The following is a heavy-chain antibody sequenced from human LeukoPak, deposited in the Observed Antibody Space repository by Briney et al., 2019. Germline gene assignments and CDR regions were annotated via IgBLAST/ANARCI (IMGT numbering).Heavy chain of an antibody. D-gene: IGHD1-26*01. CDR2: INPNSGGT. Sequence: ASVKVSCKASGYTFTSYGISWVRQAPGQGLEWMGWINPNSGGTNYAQKFQGRVTMTRDMSINTAYMELSRLRSDDTAVYYCARGHVGATDFDYWGQGTLVTVSS. J-gene: IGHJ4*02. V-gene: IGHV1-2*02. CDR1: GYTFTSYG. CDR3: ARGHVGATDFDY.